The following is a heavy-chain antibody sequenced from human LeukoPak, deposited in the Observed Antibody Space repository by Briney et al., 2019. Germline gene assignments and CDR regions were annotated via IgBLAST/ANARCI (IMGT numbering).Heavy chain of an antibody. V-gene: IGHV4-59*07. Sequence: SDTLSLTCIVSGGSINNYYWRWVRQSPGRGLEWIGYIYYTWITNYNPPLRRRVILSVDTTNNQFSLKLRSATAADTTVYFCARASSTPGSGYYPFDYWGQGTLVTVS. D-gene: IGHD3-3*01. CDR3: ARASSTPGSGYYPFDY. J-gene: IGHJ4*02. CDR2: IYYTWIT. CDR1: GGSINNYY.